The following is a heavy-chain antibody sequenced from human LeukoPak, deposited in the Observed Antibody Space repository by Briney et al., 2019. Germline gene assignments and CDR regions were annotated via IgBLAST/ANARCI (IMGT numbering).Heavy chain of an antibody. V-gene: IGHV3-23*01. Sequence: TGGSLRLSCAASGLTFSSYAMSWVRQAPGEGLEWVSAISGSSGHTYYADSVKGRFTISRDNSKNTLYLQMNNLRAEDTAVYYCAKVGFSEMEWLLYSDHWGQGTLVTVSS. CDR2: ISGSSGHT. CDR1: GLTFSSYA. J-gene: IGHJ4*02. CDR3: AKVGFSEMEWLLYSDH. D-gene: IGHD3-3*01.